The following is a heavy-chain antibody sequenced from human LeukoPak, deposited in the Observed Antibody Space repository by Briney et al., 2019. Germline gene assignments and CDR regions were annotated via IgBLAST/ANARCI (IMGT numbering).Heavy chain of an antibody. CDR1: GFSFSNAW. CDR2: IKSKTESATR. V-gene: IGHV3-15*01. D-gene: IGHD1-1*01. Sequence: GGSLRLSCGASGFSFSNAWMSWVRQAPGKGLEWVGRIKSKTESATRDFAAPAKGRFTISRDDSKNTVYLQMNSLKTEDTAVYYCTAGTGKSDFDHWGQGTLVTVSS. CDR3: TAGTGKSDFDH. J-gene: IGHJ4*02.